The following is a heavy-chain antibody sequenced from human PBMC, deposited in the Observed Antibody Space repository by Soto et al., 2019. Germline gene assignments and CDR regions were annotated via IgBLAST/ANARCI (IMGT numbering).Heavy chain of an antibody. CDR1: GYIFISHW. J-gene: IGHJ6*02. D-gene: IGHD3-10*01. Sequence: TGESLTISCKVSGYIFISHWIAWVRQMPGKGLEWMGIIYPGDSDTIYSPSFQGQVTFSVDKSISTVYLQWTTLKASDTAIYYCARSVPSGSGADYYGMDVWGQGTTVTVSS. CDR3: ARSVPSGSGADYYGMDV. V-gene: IGHV5-51*01. CDR2: IYPGDSDT.